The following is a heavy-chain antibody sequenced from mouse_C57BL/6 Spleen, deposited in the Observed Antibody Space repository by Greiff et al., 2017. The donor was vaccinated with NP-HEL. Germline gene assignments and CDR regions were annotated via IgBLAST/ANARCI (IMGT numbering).Heavy chain of an antibody. CDR2: IDPETGGT. Sequence: VQLVESGAELVRPGASVTLSCKASGYTFTDYEMHWVKQTPVHGLEWIGAIDPETGGTAYNQKFKGKAILTADKSSSTAYMELRSLTSEDSAVYYCTRDYSNYLYYFDYWGQGTTLTVSS. J-gene: IGHJ2*01. CDR1: GYTFTDYE. V-gene: IGHV1-15*01. D-gene: IGHD2-5*01. CDR3: TRDYSNYLYYFDY.